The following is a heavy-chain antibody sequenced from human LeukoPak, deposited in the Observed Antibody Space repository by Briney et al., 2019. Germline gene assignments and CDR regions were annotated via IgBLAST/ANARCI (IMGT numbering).Heavy chain of an antibody. Sequence: ASVKVSCKASGYTFTGYYMHWVRQAPGQGLEWMGWINPNSGGTNYAQKFQGRVTMTRDTSISTAYMELSRLRSDDTAVYYCARGLLWFGELLHPRWFDPWGQGTLVTVSS. D-gene: IGHD3-10*01. CDR3: ARGLLWFGELLHPRWFDP. CDR1: GYTFTGYY. J-gene: IGHJ5*02. CDR2: INPNSGGT. V-gene: IGHV1-2*02.